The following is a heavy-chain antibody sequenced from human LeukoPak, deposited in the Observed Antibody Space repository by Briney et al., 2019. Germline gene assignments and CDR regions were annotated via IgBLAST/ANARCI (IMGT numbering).Heavy chain of an antibody. CDR2: IYHSGST. CDR1: GYSINSGYY. CDR3: ARDRGDDFLTPYHTNWFDP. V-gene: IGHV4-38-2*02. J-gene: IGHJ5*02. D-gene: IGHD3-9*01. Sequence: SETLSLTCTVSGYSINSGYYWGWIRQPPGKGLEWIAIIYHSGSTYYNPSLKSQITISVDKSKNQFSLRLSSVTAADTAVYYCARDRGDDFLTPYHTNWFDPWGQGTLVTVSS.